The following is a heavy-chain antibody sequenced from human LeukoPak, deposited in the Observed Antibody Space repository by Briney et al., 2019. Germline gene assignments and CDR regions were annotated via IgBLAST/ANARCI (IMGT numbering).Heavy chain of an antibody. CDR2: ISSSSSTK. D-gene: IGHD4-23*01. Sequence: GGSLRLSCAASGFTFSSYTMNWVRQAPGKGLEWISYISSSSSTKYYADSVKGRFTISRDNAKNSLYLQMNSLRAEDTAVYYCARDLATVVTTWGQGTLVTVSS. CDR3: ARDLATVVTT. V-gene: IGHV3-48*01. CDR1: GFTFSSYT. J-gene: IGHJ4*02.